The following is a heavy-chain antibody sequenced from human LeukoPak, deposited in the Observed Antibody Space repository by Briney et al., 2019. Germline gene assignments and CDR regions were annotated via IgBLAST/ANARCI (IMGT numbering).Heavy chain of an antibody. D-gene: IGHD3-10*01. CDR2: IYYSGST. CDR1: GGSISSYY. Sequence: SETLSLTCTVSGGSISSYYWSWIRQPPGKGLEWIGYIYYSGSTNYNPSLKSRVTISVDTSKNQFSLKLSSVTAADTAVYYCARVPPPWVGEANYFDYWGQGTLVTVSS. J-gene: IGHJ4*02. CDR3: ARVPPPWVGEANYFDY. V-gene: IGHV4-59*01.